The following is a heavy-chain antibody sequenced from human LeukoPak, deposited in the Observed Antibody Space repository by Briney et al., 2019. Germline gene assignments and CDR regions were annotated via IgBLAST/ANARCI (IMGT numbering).Heavy chain of an antibody. CDR1: GFTGFSFSSYT. CDR3: ARDLSGDRSFDY. D-gene: IGHD3-10*01. J-gene: IGHJ4*02. V-gene: IGHV3-21*01. Sequence: GGSLRLSCAASGFTGFSFSSYTMNWVRQAPGKGLEWVSSISSRSTYIYYADSVRGRFTISRDNAKNSLYLQMKSLRDEDTAMYYCARDLSGDRSFDYWGQGTLVTVSS. CDR2: ISSRSTYI.